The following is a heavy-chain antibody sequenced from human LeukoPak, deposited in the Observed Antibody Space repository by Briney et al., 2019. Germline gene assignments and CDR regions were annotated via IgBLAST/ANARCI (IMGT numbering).Heavy chain of an antibody. J-gene: IGHJ4*02. Sequence: ASVKVSCKASGYTFTGYYMHWVRQAPGQGLEWMGWINPNSGGTNYAQKFQGRVTMTRDTSISTAYMELSRLRSDDTAVYYCAREGSGGSRYPHCWYFDYWGQGTLVTVSS. CDR2: INPNSGGT. CDR1: GYTFTGYY. CDR3: AREGSGGSRYPHCWYFDY. V-gene: IGHV1-2*02. D-gene: IGHD2-15*01.